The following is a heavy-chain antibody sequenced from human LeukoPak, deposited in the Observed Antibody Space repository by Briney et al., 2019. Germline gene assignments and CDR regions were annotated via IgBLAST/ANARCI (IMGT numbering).Heavy chain of an antibody. CDR3: AKDTGSCSGGSCYYYYYYMDV. CDR1: GFTFSSYG. Sequence: AGGSLRLSCAASGFTFSSYGMHWVRQAPGKGLEWVAFIRYDGSNKYYADSVKGRFTISRDNSKNTLYLQMNSLRAEDTAVHYCAKDTGSCSGGSCYYYYYYMDVWGKGTTVTVSS. CDR2: IRYDGSNK. V-gene: IGHV3-30*02. D-gene: IGHD2-15*01. J-gene: IGHJ6*03.